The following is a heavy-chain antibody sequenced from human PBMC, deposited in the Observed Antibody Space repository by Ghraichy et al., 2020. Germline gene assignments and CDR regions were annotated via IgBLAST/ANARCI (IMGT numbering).Heavy chain of an antibody. CDR1: GGSVSGGDYY. D-gene: IGHD2-8*01. CDR2: IFHDSGRI. CDR3: TREDENGAGNAFDI. Sequence: SETLSLTCSVSGGSVSGGDYYWGWVYQPPGKGLTWIGSIFHDSGRIHYNPSFRSRVTMSVDTSKNEFSLRMSSVTAADTALYYCTREDENGAGNAFDIWGQGTLVIVSS. J-gene: IGHJ3*02. V-gene: IGHV4-39*07.